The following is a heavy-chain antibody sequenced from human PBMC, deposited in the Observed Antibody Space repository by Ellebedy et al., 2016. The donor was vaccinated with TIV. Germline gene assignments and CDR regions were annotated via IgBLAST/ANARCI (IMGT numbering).Heavy chain of an antibody. V-gene: IGHV1-2*02. D-gene: IGHD4-17*01. CDR2: INPNSGGR. Sequence: AASVKVSCKASGYTFSGYYMHWVRQAPGQGLEWMGWINPNSGGRMYAQKFPGRVTMTGDTAVSTAYMELSRLSPDDTAVYYCAREGMTTVTYYYGMDVWGQGTTVTVSS. CDR3: AREGMTTVTYYYGMDV. CDR1: GYTFSGYY. J-gene: IGHJ6*02.